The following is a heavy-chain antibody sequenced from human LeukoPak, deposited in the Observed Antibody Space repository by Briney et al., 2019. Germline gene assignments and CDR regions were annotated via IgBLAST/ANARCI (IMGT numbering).Heavy chain of an antibody. V-gene: IGHV1-3*01. CDR1: GYTFTTYA. CDR2: INAGNDNT. CDR3: AREVAVTGYYFDY. Sequence: ASVKVSCKASGYTFTTYAMHWVRQAPGQRLEWMGWINAGNDNTQYSQKFQGRVTITRDTSAGTAYMELSSLRSEDTAVYYCAREVAVTGYYFDYWGQGTLSPSPQ. D-gene: IGHD6-19*01. J-gene: IGHJ4*02.